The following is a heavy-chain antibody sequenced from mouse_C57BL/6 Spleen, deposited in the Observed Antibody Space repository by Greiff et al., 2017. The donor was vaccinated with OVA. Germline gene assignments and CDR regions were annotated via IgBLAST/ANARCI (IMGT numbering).Heavy chain of an antibody. V-gene: IGHV1-22*01. Sequence: VQLQQSGPELVKPGASVKMSCKASGYTFTDYNMHWVKQSHGKSLEWIGYINPNNGGTSYNQKFKGKATLTVNKSSSTAYMELRSLTSEDSAVYYCARWGAQATRAYAMDYWGQGTSVTVSS. CDR2: INPNNGGT. D-gene: IGHD3-2*02. CDR3: ARWGAQATRAYAMDY. CDR1: GYTFTDYN. J-gene: IGHJ4*01.